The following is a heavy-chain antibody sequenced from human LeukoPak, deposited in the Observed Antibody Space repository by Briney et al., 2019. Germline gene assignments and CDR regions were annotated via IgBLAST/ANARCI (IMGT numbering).Heavy chain of an antibody. Sequence: GGSLRLSCAASGFTFSSYAMSWVRQAPGKGLEWVSAISGSGGSTYYADSVKGRFTISRDNSKNTLYLQMNSLRAEDTAVYYCAKDSFSGYYDSSGLGGLDDVLRIVAFDIWGQGTMVTVSS. V-gene: IGHV3-23*01. J-gene: IGHJ3*02. CDR1: GFTFSSYA. CDR2: ISGSGGST. CDR3: AKDSFSGYYDSSGLGGLDDVLRIVAFDI. D-gene: IGHD3-22*01.